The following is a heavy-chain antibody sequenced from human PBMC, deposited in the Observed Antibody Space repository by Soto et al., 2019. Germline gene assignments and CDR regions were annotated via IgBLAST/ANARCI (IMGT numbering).Heavy chain of an antibody. CDR1: GFTFSSHA. CDR3: AREVGATFRGRLYS. CDR2: ISGSGGGT. J-gene: IGHJ4*02. V-gene: IGHV3-23*01. D-gene: IGHD1-26*01. Sequence: EVQLLESGGGLVQPGGSLRLSCAASGFTFSSHAMSWVRQATGKGPEWVSGISGSGGGTYYADSVKGRFTISRDNSKNTRFLQMNSLRVEETAVYYCAREVGATFRGRLYSWGQGTLVTVSS.